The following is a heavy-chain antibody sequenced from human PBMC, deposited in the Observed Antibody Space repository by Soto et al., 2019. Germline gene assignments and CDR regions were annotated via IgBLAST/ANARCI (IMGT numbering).Heavy chain of an antibody. CDR2: INAGNGNT. Sequence: GASVTVSCKASGYTFTSYAMHWVRQAPGQRLEWMGWINAGNGNTKYSQKFQGRVTITRDTSASTAYMELSSLRSEDTAVYYCAKRGADYYFDYWGQGTLVTVSS. J-gene: IGHJ4*02. V-gene: IGHV1-3*01. CDR3: AKRGADYYFDY. CDR1: GYTFTSYA. D-gene: IGHD1-26*01.